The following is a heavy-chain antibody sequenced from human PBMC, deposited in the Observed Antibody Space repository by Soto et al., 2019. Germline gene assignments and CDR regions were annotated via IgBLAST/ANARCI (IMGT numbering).Heavy chain of an antibody. CDR2: IKQDGSEK. Sequence: EVQLVESGRGLVQPGGSLRLSCAASGFTFSSYWMSWVRQAPGKGLEWVANIKQDGSEKYYVDSVKGRFTISRDNAKNSLYLQMNSLRAEDTAVYYCARRQSTRDYYYYGMDVWGQGTTVTVSS. V-gene: IGHV3-7*03. CDR3: ARRQSTRDYYYYGMDV. J-gene: IGHJ6*02. CDR1: GFTFSSYW.